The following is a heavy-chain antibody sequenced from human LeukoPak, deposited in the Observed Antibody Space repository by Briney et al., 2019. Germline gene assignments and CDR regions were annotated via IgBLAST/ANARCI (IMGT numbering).Heavy chain of an antibody. D-gene: IGHD3-16*02. J-gene: IGHJ4*02. CDR3: ARLTFGGVIGFDY. Sequence: GGSLRLSCAASGFTFSSYSMNWVRQAPGKGLEWVSSISSSTTYISYADSVKGRFTIPRDNAKNSLYLQMNSLRAEDTAVYYCARLTFGGVIGFDYWGQGTLVTVSS. CDR2: ISSSTTYI. V-gene: IGHV3-21*01. CDR1: GFTFSSYS.